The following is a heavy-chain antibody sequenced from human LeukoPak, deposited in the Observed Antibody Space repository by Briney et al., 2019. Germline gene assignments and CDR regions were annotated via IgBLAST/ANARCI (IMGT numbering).Heavy chain of an antibody. CDR1: GFTFGRYW. CDR3: ARGAIVGANFDY. Sequence: PGGSLRLFCADSGFTFGRYWMHWVRQAPGKGLMWVSHITTDGSGTSYADSVKGRFTISRDNAKNTLYLQMNSLRAEDTAVYYCARGAIVGANFDYWGQGTLVTVSS. V-gene: IGHV3-74*01. J-gene: IGHJ4*02. CDR2: ITTDGSGT. D-gene: IGHD1-26*01.